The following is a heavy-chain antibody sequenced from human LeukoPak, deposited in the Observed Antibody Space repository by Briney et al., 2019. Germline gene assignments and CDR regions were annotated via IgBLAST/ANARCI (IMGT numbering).Heavy chain of an antibody. Sequence: GGTLRLSCAGSGFIFSSYGMSWVRQAPGKGLEWVSCIRGSGTSTYYADSVKGRFTISRDNSKNTLYLQMNSLRAEDTAVYYCAKVTYGSGTYGAFDYWGQGTLVTVSS. CDR2: IRGSGTST. J-gene: IGHJ4*02. V-gene: IGHV3-23*01. CDR1: GFIFSSYG. CDR3: AKVTYGSGTYGAFDY. D-gene: IGHD3-10*01.